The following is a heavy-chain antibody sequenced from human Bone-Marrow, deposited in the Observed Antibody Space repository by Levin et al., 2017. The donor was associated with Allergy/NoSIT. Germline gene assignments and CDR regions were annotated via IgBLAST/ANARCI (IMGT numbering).Heavy chain of an antibody. CDR1: GGSFSGYY. J-gene: IGHJ2*01. CDR3: ARGCSTSCYNDWYFDL. Sequence: SETLSLTCAVYGGSFSGYYWSWIRQPPGKGLEWIGEINHSGSTNYNPSLKSRVTISVDTSKNQFSLKLSSVTAADTAVYYCARGCSTSCYNDWYFDLWGRGTLVTVSS. D-gene: IGHD2-2*02. V-gene: IGHV4-34*01. CDR2: INHSGST.